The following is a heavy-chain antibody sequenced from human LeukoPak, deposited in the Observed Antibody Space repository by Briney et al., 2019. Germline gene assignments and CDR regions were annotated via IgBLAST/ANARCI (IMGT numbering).Heavy chain of an antibody. V-gene: IGHV3-53*01. J-gene: IGHJ6*03. CDR3: ARDRGGAAGPYYYMDV. D-gene: IGHD6-13*01. Sequence: HPGGSLRLSCAASGFTVSSNYMSWVRQAPGKGLEWVSVIYSGGSTYYADSVKGRFTISRDNSKNTLYLQMNSLRAEDTAVYYCARDRGGAAGPYYYMDVWGKGTTVTVSS. CDR2: IYSGGST. CDR1: GFTVSSNY.